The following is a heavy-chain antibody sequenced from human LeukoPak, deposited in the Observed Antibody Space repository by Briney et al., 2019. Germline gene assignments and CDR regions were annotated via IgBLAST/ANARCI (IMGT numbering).Heavy chain of an antibody. Sequence: GGSLRLSCAASGFTFSSYSMNWVRQAPGKGLERVSYISSSSSTIYYADSVKGRFTISRDNAKNSLYLQMNSLRAEDTAVYYCARGPTYRDGYTPWYWGQGTLVTVSS. CDR1: GFTFSSYS. CDR2: ISSSSSTI. J-gene: IGHJ4*02. D-gene: IGHD5-24*01. V-gene: IGHV3-48*01. CDR3: ARGPTYRDGYTPWY.